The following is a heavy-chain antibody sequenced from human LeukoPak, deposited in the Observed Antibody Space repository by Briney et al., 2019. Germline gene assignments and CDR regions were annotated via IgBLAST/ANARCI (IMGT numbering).Heavy chain of an antibody. CDR2: INTDGSST. CDR3: ARVNGGGIVPAAIDY. CDR1: GFTFSSYW. V-gene: IGHV3-74*01. Sequence: GGSLRLSCAASGFTFSSYWMHWVRQAPGKGLVWVSRINTDGSSTSYADSVKGRFTISRDNAKNTLYLQMNSLRAEDTAVYYCARVNGGGIVPAAIDYWGQGTMVTVSS. D-gene: IGHD2-2*02. J-gene: IGHJ3*01.